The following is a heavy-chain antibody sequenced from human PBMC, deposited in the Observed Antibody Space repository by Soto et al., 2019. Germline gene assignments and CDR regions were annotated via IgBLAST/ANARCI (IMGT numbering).Heavy chain of an antibody. CDR1: GFTFSSYS. CDR3: ANPTDLDY. V-gene: IGHV3-23*01. CDR2: ISGSGGST. J-gene: IGHJ4*02. D-gene: IGHD4-4*01. Sequence: LRLSCAASGFTFSSYSMSWVRQAPGKGLEWVSAISGSGGSTYYADSVRGRFTISRDNAKTSLYLQMNSLRAEDTAIYYCANPTDLDYWGQGLLVTVSS.